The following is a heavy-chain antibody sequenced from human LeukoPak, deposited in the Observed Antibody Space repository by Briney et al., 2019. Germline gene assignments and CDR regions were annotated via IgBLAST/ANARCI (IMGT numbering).Heavy chain of an antibody. D-gene: IGHD2-15*01. Sequence: GGSLRLSCAASGFSFSNYNMNWVSQAPGKGLEWVSSISGSGVSTYYADSVKVRLTISRDNSKNTLYQQMNSLRGEDTAVYYCAKDASCSGGNCYGSDVWGQGTTVTVSS. J-gene: IGHJ6*02. CDR1: GFSFSNYN. CDR2: ISGSGVST. V-gene: IGHV3-23*01. CDR3: AKDASCSGGNCYGSDV.